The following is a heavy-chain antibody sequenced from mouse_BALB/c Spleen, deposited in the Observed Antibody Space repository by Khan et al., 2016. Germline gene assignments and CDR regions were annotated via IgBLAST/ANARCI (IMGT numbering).Heavy chain of an antibody. CDR2: INPGSSYT. V-gene: IGHV1-4*01. CDR3: GRYPTTGGAPLDY. CDR1: GYSFTSYT. Sequence: QVQLQQSGAELARPGASVKMSCKASGYSFTSYTMHWVKQRPGQGLEWLGFINPGSSYTNYNQNFKDKATLTADKSSSTAYMQLSSLTSEDSAVXFCGRYPTTGGAPLDYWGQGTTLTVSS. J-gene: IGHJ2*01. D-gene: IGHD1-1*01.